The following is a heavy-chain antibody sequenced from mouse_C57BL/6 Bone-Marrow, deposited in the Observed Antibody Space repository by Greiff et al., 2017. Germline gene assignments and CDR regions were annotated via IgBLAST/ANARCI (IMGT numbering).Heavy chain of an antibody. J-gene: IGHJ1*03. D-gene: IGHD2-1*01. CDR3: AHGNYFYWYFAV. V-gene: IGHV1-72*01. Sequence: QVQLQQPGAELVKPGASVKLSCKASGYTFTSYWMHWVKQRPGRGLEWIGSIDPNSGGTKYNEKFKSKATLTVDKPSSTAYMQLSSLTSEDSAVYDCAHGNYFYWYFAVWGTGTTVTGSS. CDR1: GYTFTSYW. CDR2: IDPNSGGT.